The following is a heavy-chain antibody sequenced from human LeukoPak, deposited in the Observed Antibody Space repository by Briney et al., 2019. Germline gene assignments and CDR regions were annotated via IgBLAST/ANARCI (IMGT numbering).Heavy chain of an antibody. J-gene: IGHJ4*02. D-gene: IGHD4-17*01. Sequence: GASVKVSCKASGYTFTGYYMHWVRQAPGQGLEWMGWISPNSGGTNYAQKFQGRVTMTRDTSISTAYMELSRLRSDDTAVYYCARVKYGDYIKFDYWGQGTLVTVSS. CDR3: ARVKYGDYIKFDY. CDR2: ISPNSGGT. CDR1: GYTFTGYY. V-gene: IGHV1-2*02.